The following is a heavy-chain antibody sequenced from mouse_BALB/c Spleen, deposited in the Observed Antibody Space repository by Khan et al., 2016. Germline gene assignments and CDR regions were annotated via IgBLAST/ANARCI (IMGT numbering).Heavy chain of an antibody. CDR3: ARYGTTYYFDY. CDR1: GYTFTNYG. D-gene: IGHD2-1*01. Sequence: QIQLVQSGPELKKPGETVKISCKASGYTFTNYGMNWVKQAPGKGLKWMGWINTTTGEPTYAEEFKGRFAFSLETSASTAYLQINNLKNEYTATYFCARYGTTYYFDYWGQGTTLTVSS. CDR2: INTTTGEP. V-gene: IGHV9-3*02. J-gene: IGHJ2*01.